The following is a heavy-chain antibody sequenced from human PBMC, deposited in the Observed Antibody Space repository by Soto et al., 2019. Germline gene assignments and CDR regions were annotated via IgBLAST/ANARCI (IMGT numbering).Heavy chain of an antibody. CDR3: VRDYYDTSGYPNTFDM. J-gene: IGHJ3*02. D-gene: IGHD3-22*01. CDR1: GFTLSRHT. CDR2: IGSRTSDI. Sequence: GSLGLSCAASGFTLSRHTMNWVRQAPGKGLEWVSFIGSRTSDIYYADSVKGRFTISRDNAKNSLYLDLTRLRAEDTAVYFCVRDYYDTSGYPNTFDMWGQGTMVTVSS. V-gene: IGHV3-21*01.